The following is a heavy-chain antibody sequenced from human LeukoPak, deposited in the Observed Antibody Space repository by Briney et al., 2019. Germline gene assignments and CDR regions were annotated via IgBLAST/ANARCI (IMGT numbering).Heavy chain of an antibody. CDR2: IKEDGSEK. Sequence: GGSLRLSCAASGFTFSGYWMTWGHQAPGKGLEYVVNIKEDGSEKYYVDSVKGRFTISRDNTKNSLYLQMSSLRGDDTAVYYCVRDCGFHTFDYWGQGTLVTVSS. CDR1: GFTFSGYW. V-gene: IGHV3-7*05. J-gene: IGHJ4*02. D-gene: IGHD2-21*01. CDR3: VRDCGFHTFDY.